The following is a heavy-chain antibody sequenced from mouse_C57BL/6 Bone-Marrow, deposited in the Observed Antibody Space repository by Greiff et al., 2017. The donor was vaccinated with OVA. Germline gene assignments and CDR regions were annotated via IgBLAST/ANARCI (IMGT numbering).Heavy chain of an antibody. CDR3: ARNGYYGSSCAMDY. J-gene: IGHJ4*01. CDR2: IWSGGST. D-gene: IGHD1-1*01. Sequence: QVQLKESGPGLVQPSQSLSITCTVSGFSLTSYGVHWVRQSPGKGLEWLGVIWSGGSTDYNAAFISRLSISKDNSKSQVFFKMNSQQADDTAIYYCARNGYYGSSCAMDYWGQGTSVTVSS. CDR1: GFSLTSYG. V-gene: IGHV2-2*01.